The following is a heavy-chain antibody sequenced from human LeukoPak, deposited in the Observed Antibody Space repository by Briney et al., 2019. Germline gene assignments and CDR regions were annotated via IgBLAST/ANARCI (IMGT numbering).Heavy chain of an antibody. CDR2: IRYDGSNK. V-gene: IGHV3-30*02. D-gene: IGHD5-18*01. CDR3: AAYRQIQVPFEF. CDR1: GFTFSSYG. Sequence: GGSLRLSCAASGFTFSSYGMHWVRQAPGKGLEWVAFIRYDGSNKYYADSVKGRFTISRDNSKNTLYLQMDSLRAEDTATYYCAAYRQIQVPFEFWGQGTLVTVSS. J-gene: IGHJ4*02.